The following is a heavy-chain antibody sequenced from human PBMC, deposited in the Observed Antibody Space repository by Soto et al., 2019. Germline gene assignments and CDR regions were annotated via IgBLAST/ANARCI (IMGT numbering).Heavy chain of an antibody. CDR3: ARDSEWELTDPYEHYYYYYGMDV. V-gene: IGHV5-51*01. Sequence: GESLKISCKGSGYTFTDYWIGWVRQLPGKGLEWMGIIYPGDSDTRYSPSFQGHVTITVDKSTSTAYLQWNTLKASDTAMYYCARDSEWELTDPYEHYYYYYGMDVWGQGTTVTVSS. CDR2: IYPGDSDT. CDR1: GYTFTDYW. D-gene: IGHD1-26*01. J-gene: IGHJ6*02.